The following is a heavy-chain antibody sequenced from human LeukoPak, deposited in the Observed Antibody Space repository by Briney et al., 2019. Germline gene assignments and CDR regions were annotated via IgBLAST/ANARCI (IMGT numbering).Heavy chain of an antibody. V-gene: IGHV3-23*01. CDR1: GFTFSSYA. CDR3: AKDLEATRRGGFDY. CDR2: ISGSGGST. J-gene: IGHJ4*02. Sequence: GGSLRLSCAASGFTFSSYAMSWVRQAPGKGLEWVSAISGSGGSTFYADSVKGRFTISRDNSKGTLYLQMNSLSAEDTAVYYCAKDLEATRRGGFDYWGQGTLVTVSS. D-gene: IGHD5-12*01.